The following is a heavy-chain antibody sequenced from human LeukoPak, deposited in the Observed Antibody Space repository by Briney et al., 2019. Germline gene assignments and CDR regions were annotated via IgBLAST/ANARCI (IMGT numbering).Heavy chain of an antibody. D-gene: IGHD6-6*01. CDR1: GGTFSSYA. V-gene: IGHV1-69*04. CDR3: ARRKVIAARLYYGMDV. J-gene: IGHJ6*02. CDR2: IIPILGIA. Sequence: ASVKVSCKASGGTFSSYAISWVRQAPGQGLEWMGRIIPILGIANYAQKFQGRVTITADKSTSTAYMELSSLRSEDTAVYYCARRKVIAARLYYGMDVWGQGTTVTVSS.